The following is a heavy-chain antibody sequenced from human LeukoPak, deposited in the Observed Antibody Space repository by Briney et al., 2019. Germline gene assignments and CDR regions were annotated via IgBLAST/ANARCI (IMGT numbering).Heavy chain of an antibody. CDR3: ARHERQMNPYYLDY. CDR2: IYYSGST. J-gene: IGHJ4*02. D-gene: IGHD6-25*01. V-gene: IGHV4-39*01. Sequence: SETLSLTCTVSGGSTSSSSYYCGCIRQPPGKRLECIGSIYYSGSTYYNPSLKNRVTIFVDTSKHQFSLKLSSVTAADTAVYYCARHERQMNPYYLDYWGQGTLVTVSS. CDR1: GGSTSSSSYY.